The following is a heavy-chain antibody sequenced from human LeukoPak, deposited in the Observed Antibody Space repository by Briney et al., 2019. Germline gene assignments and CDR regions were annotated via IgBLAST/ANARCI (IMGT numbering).Heavy chain of an antibody. J-gene: IGHJ4*02. CDR2: IFNTGNT. D-gene: IGHD3-10*01. Sequence: SETLSLTCSVAGGSINSHYWSWIRQPPGKRLEWTGYIFNTGNTNYNPSLASRVTMSVDTSRAQFFLRLSPVTAADTAIYYCASRPADTTWYGVFDYWSQGTLVTVSS. V-gene: IGHV4-59*11. CDR1: GGSINSHY. CDR3: ASRPADTTWYGVFDY.